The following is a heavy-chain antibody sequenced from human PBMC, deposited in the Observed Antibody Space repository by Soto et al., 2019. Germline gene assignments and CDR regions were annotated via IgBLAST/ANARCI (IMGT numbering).Heavy chain of an antibody. J-gene: IGHJ5*02. V-gene: IGHV4-4*07. Sequence: QVQLQESGPGLVKPSETLSLTCTVSGGSISSYDWSWIRQPAGKGLEWIGRIYTSGSTNYNPSLKSRVTMSGDTSKNQFSLKLSSVTAADTAVYYCAGEDCSSTSCHIGWFDPWGQGTLVTVSS. CDR3: AGEDCSSTSCHIGWFDP. CDR1: GGSISSYD. D-gene: IGHD2-2*01. CDR2: IYTSGST.